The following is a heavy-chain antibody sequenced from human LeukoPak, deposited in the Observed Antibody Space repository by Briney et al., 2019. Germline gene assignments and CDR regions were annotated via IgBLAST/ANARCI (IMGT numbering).Heavy chain of an antibody. CDR1: GFTFSSYA. J-gene: IGHJ4*02. V-gene: IGHV3-30-3*01. Sequence: GRSLRLSCAAPGFTFSSYAMHWVRQAPGKGLEWVAVISYDGSNKYYADSVKGRFTISRDNSKNTLYLQMNSLRAEDTAVYYCAGVLWFGESALDYWGQGTLVTVSS. CDR3: AGVLWFGESALDY. D-gene: IGHD3-10*01. CDR2: ISYDGSNK.